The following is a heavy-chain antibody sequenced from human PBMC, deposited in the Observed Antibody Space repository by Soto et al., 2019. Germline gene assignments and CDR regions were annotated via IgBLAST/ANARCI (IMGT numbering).Heavy chain of an antibody. CDR2: INAGNGNT. CDR1: GYTFTSYA. J-gene: IGHJ4*02. V-gene: IGHV1-3*01. CDR3: AGALPGIAVAGFDY. Sequence: GASVKVSFKASGYTFTSYAMHWVRQAPGQRLEWMGWINAGNGNTKYSQKFQGRVTITRDTSASTAYMELSSLRSEDTAVYYCAGALPGIAVAGFDYWGQGTLVTVSS. D-gene: IGHD6-19*01.